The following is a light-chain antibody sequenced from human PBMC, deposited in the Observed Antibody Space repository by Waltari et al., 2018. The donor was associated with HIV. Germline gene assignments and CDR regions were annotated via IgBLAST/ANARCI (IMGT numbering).Light chain of an antibody. CDR3: QQYDESPVT. V-gene: IGKV3-20*01. Sequence: EIVLTQSPRLLSLSPGERTTLSCRASQSVGGNSLAWFRHKAGQPPRLLIYSASNRATGVPDRFIGSGSGRDFSLIISRLEPEDFAVYFCQQYDESPVTFGQGTRVEF. CDR2: SAS. CDR1: QSVGGNS. J-gene: IGKJ1*01.